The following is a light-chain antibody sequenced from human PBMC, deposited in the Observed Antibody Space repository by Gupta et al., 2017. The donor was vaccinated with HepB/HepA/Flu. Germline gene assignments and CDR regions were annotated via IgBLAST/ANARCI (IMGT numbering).Light chain of an antibody. V-gene: IGLV1-44*01. CDR2: STN. CDR1: SSNVGSHN. J-gene: IGLJ1*01. CDR3: GTWDKSLNAFV. Sequence: QSVLTQPPSASGTPGQRVTISCSGSSSNVGSHNINWYQQLPGTAPKLLIYSTNQRPSGGPDRFSASKSGTSASLAISGLQSEDEADYFCGTWDKSLNAFVFGTGTEVTVL.